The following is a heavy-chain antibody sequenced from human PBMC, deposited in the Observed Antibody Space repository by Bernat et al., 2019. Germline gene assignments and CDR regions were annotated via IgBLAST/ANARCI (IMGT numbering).Heavy chain of an antibody. CDR3: ATRPSQKGYFDY. CDR2: IYSGGST. Sequence: EVQLVETGGGLIQPGGSLRLSCAASGFTFSSNYMIWARQAPGKGLEWVSVIYSGGSTYYADSVKGRFTISRDNSKNPLYLQMNSLGAEDTAVYYCATRPSQKGYFDYWGQGTLVTVSS. V-gene: IGHV3-53*02. J-gene: IGHJ4*02. CDR1: GFTFSSNY.